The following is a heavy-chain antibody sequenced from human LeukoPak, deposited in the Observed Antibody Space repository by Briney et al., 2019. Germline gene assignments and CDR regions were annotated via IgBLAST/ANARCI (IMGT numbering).Heavy chain of an antibody. CDR3: ARQQLVSGYFDY. D-gene: IGHD6-13*01. CDR2: INHSGST. CDR1: GGSFSGYY. Sequence: PSETLSLTCVVYGGSFSGYYWSWIRQPPGKGLEWIGEINHSGSTNYNPSLKSRVTISVDTSKNQFSLKLSSVTAADTAVYYCARQQLVSGYFDYWGQGTLVTVSS. V-gene: IGHV4-34*01. J-gene: IGHJ4*02.